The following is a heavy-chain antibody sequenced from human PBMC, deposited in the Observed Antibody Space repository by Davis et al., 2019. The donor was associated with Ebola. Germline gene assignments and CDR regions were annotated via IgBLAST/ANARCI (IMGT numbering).Heavy chain of an antibody. V-gene: IGHV1-46*01. Sequence: ASVKVSYKASGYTFTSYYMHWVRQAPGQGLEWMGIINPSGGSTSYAQKFQGRVTLTTDKATNTAYMELSGLRFDDTAVYYCARGKWFDPWGQGTLVSVTS. CDR1: GYTFTSYY. CDR2: INPSGGST. CDR3: ARGKWFDP. J-gene: IGHJ5*02.